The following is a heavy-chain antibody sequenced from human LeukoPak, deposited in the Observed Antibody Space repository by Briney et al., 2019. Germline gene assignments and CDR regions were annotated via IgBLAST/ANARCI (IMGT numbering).Heavy chain of an antibody. CDR1: GFIFNNAW. V-gene: IGHV3-15*01. CDR2: IKSTDDGGTT. J-gene: IGHJ4*02. CDR3: TPVTMEDRGF. Sequence: GGSLRLSCAASGFIFNNAWMNWVRQAPGKGPEWVGRIKSTDDGGTTDSASPVEGRFIISRDDSKHTISLHMNRLIIDDTALYYCTPVTMEDRGFWGQGTLVTVPS. D-gene: IGHD1-1*01.